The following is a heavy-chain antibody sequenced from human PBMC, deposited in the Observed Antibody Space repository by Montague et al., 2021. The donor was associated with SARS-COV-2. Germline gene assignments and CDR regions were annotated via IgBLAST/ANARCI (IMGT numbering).Heavy chain of an antibody. CDR2: IYYSGST. J-gene: IGHJ3*02. CDR1: GGSISSSSYY. Sequence: SETLSLTCTVSGGSISSSSYYLGWIRQHPGKVLEWIGSIYYSGSTYYNPSLKSRVTISVDTSKNQFSLKLSSVTAADTAVYYCASPTYYYDSSGSDAFDIWGQGTMVTVSS. D-gene: IGHD3-22*01. V-gene: IGHV4-39*01. CDR3: ASPTYYYDSSGSDAFDI.